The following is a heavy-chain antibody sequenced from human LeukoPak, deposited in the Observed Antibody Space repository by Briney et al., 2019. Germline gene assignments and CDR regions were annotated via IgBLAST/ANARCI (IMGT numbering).Heavy chain of an antibody. CDR3: ARGIVVVVAAGRGLDY. CDR2: ISYDGSNK. V-gene: IGHV3-30-3*01. J-gene: IGHJ4*02. Sequence: PGGSLRLSCAASGFTFSSYWMHWVRQAPGKGLEWVAVISYDGSNKYCADSVKGRFTISRDNSKNTLYLQMNSLRAEDTAVYYCARGIVVVVAAGRGLDYWGQGTLVTVSS. CDR1: GFTFSSYW. D-gene: IGHD2-15*01.